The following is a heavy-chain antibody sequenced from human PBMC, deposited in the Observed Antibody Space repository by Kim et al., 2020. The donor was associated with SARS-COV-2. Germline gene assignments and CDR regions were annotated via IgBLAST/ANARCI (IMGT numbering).Heavy chain of an antibody. CDR1: GFTFSSYA. J-gene: IGHJ4*02. CDR2: ISGSGGST. Sequence: GGSLRLSCAASGFTFSSYAMSWVRQAPGKGLEWVSAISGSGGSTYYADSVKGRFTISRDNSKNTLYLQMNSLRAEDTAIYYCAKAYIGQLVPLDYWGQGTLVTVSS. V-gene: IGHV3-23*01. CDR3: AKAYIGQLVPLDY. D-gene: IGHD6-6*01.